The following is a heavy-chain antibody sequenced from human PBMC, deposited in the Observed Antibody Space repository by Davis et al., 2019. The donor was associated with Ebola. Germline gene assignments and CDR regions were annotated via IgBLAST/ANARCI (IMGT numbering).Heavy chain of an antibody. J-gene: IGHJ4*02. CDR2: ISGSGGTT. CDR3: ARAEPTYYYGSGRYQTLYFFDY. D-gene: IGHD3-10*01. CDR1: VITFSSYA. V-gene: IGHV3-23*01. Sequence: GESLKISCADSVITFSSYAMTWVRQAPGKGLEWVSAISGSGGTTYYAGSVKGRFTVSRDNSKKTMYLQMNSLRDEDTAVYFCARAEPTYYYGSGRYQTLYFFDYWGQGTLVTVSS.